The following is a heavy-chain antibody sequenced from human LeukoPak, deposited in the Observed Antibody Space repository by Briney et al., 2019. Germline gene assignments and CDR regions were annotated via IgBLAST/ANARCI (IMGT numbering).Heavy chain of an antibody. V-gene: IGHV1-24*01. D-gene: IGHD6-13*01. J-gene: IGHJ4*02. Sequence: ASVKVSCKVSGYTLTELSMHWVRQAPGKGLEWMGGFDPEDGETIYAQKFQGRVTMTEGTSTDTAYMELSSLRSEDTAVYYCATVRAAAGSYYFDYWGQGTLVTVSS. CDR2: FDPEDGET. CDR1: GYTLTELS. CDR3: ATVRAAAGSYYFDY.